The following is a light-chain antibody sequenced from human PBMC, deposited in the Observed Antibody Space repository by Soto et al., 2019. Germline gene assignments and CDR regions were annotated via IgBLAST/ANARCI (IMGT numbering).Light chain of an antibody. CDR2: KAS. V-gene: IGKV1-5*03. J-gene: IGKJ5*01. CDR1: QSISSW. CDR3: QQVNDYPIT. Sequence: TQSPATLSASVGDRVTITCRASQSISSWLAWYQQEPGKAPKLLIYKASSLESGVPSRFSGSGSGTEFTLTISSLQPDDFATYHCQQVNDYPITFGQGTRLEIK.